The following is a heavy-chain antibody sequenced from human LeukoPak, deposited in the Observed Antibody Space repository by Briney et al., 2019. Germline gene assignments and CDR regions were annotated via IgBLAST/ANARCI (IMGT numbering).Heavy chain of an antibody. D-gene: IGHD5-12*01. Sequence: GGSLRLSCAASGFTFSSYSMNWVRQAPGKGLEWVSSISSSSSYIYYADSVKGRFTISRDNAKNSLYLQMNSLRAEDTAVYYCASALRESYSGYGVYFDSWGQGTLVTVSS. CDR1: GFTFSSYS. CDR3: ASALRESYSGYGVYFDS. V-gene: IGHV3-21*01. J-gene: IGHJ4*02. CDR2: ISSSSSYI.